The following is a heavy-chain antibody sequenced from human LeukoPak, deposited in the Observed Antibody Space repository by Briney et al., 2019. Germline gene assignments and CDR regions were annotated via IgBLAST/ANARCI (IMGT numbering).Heavy chain of an antibody. V-gene: IGHV3-7*03. Sequence: PGGSLRLSCAASGFTFSSYWMSWVRQAPGKGLEWVANIKQDGSEKYYVDSVKGRFTISRDNAKNSLYLQMNSLRAEDTALYYCVRGAGSGWYFFYNYWGQGTLVTVSS. CDR3: VRGAGSGWYFFYNY. CDR1: GFTFSSYW. D-gene: IGHD6-19*01. CDR2: IKQDGSEK. J-gene: IGHJ4*02.